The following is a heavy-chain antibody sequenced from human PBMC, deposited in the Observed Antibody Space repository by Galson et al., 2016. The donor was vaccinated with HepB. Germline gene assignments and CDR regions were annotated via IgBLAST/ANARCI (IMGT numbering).Heavy chain of an antibody. D-gene: IGHD7-27*01. CDR3: ARAWGNYGMGV. Sequence: SLRLSCAASGFTVSTNYMSWVRQAPGKGLEWVSVIYSSGSTCYADSVKGRFTFSRDNSKNTLYLQMNGLRAEDTAVYYCARAWGNYGMGVWGQGTTVTVSS. CDR2: IYSSGST. V-gene: IGHV3-53*01. J-gene: IGHJ6*02. CDR1: GFTVSTNY.